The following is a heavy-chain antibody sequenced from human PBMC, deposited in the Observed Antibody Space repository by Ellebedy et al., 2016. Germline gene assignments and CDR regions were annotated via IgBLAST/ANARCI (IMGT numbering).Heavy chain of an antibody. Sequence: GGSLRLSCAASGFTVGTNYMKWVRQAPGKGLEWVSAIFSDGNTYYADSVKGRFTISRDNSQNTLYLQMNSLRAEDTAVYYCARGVGSGWFDPWGQGTLVTVSS. CDR3: ARGVGSGWFDP. D-gene: IGHD2-15*01. CDR1: GFTVGTNY. V-gene: IGHV3-53*01. J-gene: IGHJ5*02. CDR2: IFSDGNT.